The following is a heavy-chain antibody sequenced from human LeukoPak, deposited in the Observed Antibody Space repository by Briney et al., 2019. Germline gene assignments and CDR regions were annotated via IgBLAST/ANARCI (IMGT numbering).Heavy chain of an antibody. D-gene: IGHD3-3*02. Sequence: SETLSLTCTVSGGSINSPYWTWIRQPPGKGLEWIGYIYYGGSTDYSPSLKSRATISLDTSKDQFSLHLTSVTAADTAVYYCARQLAGLAPPGFIDSWGQGTLVTVS. CDR3: ARQLAGLAPPGFIDS. V-gene: IGHV4-59*08. J-gene: IGHJ4*02. CDR2: IYYGGST. CDR1: GGSINSPY.